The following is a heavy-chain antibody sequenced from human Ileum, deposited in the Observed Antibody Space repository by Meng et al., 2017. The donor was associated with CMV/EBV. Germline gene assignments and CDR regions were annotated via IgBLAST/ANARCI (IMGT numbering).Heavy chain of an antibody. V-gene: IGHV3-15*01. CDR2: FKSKRVGGTI. CDR1: GFALSDAD. CDR3: TAGTGRTDCDY. Sequence: VRVVEPGGCLGGPGGTLILSCTAPGFALSDADMTWVRQAPGKGLDCVGRFKSKRVGGTIDYAAAVKGRFTISRDDSKNTLYLQMNSLKAEDTGVYYCTAGTGRTDCDYWGQGTLVTVSS. J-gene: IGHJ4*02. D-gene: IGHD1-1*01.